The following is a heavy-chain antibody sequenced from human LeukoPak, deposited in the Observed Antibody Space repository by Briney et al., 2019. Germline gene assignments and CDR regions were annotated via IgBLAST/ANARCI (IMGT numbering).Heavy chain of an antibody. V-gene: IGHV3-66*02. CDR3: VRVGYSYGYGDWNHFDY. J-gene: IGHJ4*02. Sequence: PGGSLRLSCPASGFTVSSNYMSWVRQAPGKGLEWVSIIYSGGSTYYADSVKGRFTISRDNSKNTLYLQMNSLRAEDTAVYFCVRVGYSYGYGDWNHFDYWGQGTLVTVSS. D-gene: IGHD5-18*01. CDR2: IYSGGST. CDR1: GFTVSSNY.